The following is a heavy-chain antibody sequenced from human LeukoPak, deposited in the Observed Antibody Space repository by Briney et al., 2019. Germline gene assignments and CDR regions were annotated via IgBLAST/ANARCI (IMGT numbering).Heavy chain of an antibody. CDR3: ARLINTPYYDILTAFGYYYYMGV. J-gene: IGHJ6*03. V-gene: IGHV5-51*01. CDR2: IYPGDSDT. D-gene: IGHD3-9*01. Sequence: GESLKISCKGSGYSFTSYWIGWVRQMPGKGLEWMGIIYPGDSDTRYSPSFQGQVTISADKSISTAYLQWSSLKASDTAMYYCARLINTPYYDILTAFGYYYYMGVWGKGTTVTVSS. CDR1: GYSFTSYW.